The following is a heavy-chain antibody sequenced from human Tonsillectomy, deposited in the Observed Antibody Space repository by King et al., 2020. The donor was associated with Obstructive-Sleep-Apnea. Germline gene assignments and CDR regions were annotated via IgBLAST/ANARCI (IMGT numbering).Heavy chain of an antibody. CDR1: GFTFSSYA. V-gene: IGHV3-30*04. CDR2: ISYDGSNK. CDR3: ARDRGGGSSPRPFDY. D-gene: IGHD1-26*01. Sequence: QLVQSGGGVVQPGRSLRLSCAASGFTFSSYAMHWVRQAPGKGLEWVAVISYDGSNKYYADSVKGRFTISRDNSKNTLYLQMNSLRAEDTAVYYCARDRGGGSSPRPFDYWGQGTLVTVSS. J-gene: IGHJ4*02.